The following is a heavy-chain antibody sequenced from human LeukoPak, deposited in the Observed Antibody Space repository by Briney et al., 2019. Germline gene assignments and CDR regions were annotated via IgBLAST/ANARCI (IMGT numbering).Heavy chain of an antibody. CDR3: ARSTLQLERAFDY. Sequence: GGSLRLSCAASGFTFSSYDMHWVRQATGKGLEWVSAIGTAGDTYYPGSVKGRFTISRENAKNPLYLQMNSLRAGDTAVYYCARSTLQLERAFDYWGQGTLVTVSS. CDR1: GFTFSSYD. CDR2: IGTAGDT. J-gene: IGHJ4*02. D-gene: IGHD1-1*01. V-gene: IGHV3-13*01.